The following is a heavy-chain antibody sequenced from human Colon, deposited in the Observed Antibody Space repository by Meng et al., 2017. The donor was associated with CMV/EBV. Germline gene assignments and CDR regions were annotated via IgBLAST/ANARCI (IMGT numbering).Heavy chain of an antibody. Sequence: SVKVSCKASGGTFNSYPVTWARQAPGQGLEWIGRIIPFVGIANYARNFQGRVTITADKSTGTAYMELSSLRSEDTAVYYCATESWDYWGQGTLVTVSS. CDR3: ATESWDY. CDR2: IIPFVGIA. CDR1: GGTFNSYP. V-gene: IGHV1-69*04. D-gene: IGHD3-10*01. J-gene: IGHJ4*02.